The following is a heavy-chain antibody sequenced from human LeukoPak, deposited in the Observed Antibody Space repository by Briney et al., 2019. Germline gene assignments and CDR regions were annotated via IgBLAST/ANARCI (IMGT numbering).Heavy chain of an antibody. Sequence: SETLSLTCTVSGGSISSYYWSWIRQPPGKGLEWIGYIYYSGSTNYNPSLNSRVTISVDTSKNQFSLKLSSVTAAATAVYYCARDRGRHDILTGYLPSNWFDPWGQGTLVTVSS. J-gene: IGHJ5*02. D-gene: IGHD3-9*01. CDR1: GGSISSYY. CDR2: IYYSGST. CDR3: ARDRGRHDILTGYLPSNWFDP. V-gene: IGHV4-59*01.